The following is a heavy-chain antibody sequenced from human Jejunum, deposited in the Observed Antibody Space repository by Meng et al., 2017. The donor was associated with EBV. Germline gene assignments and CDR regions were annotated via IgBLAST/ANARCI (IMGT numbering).Heavy chain of an antibody. V-gene: IGHV2-5*01. D-gene: IGHD2-15*01. CDR1: GSVTTITGVG. CDR2: IYGNDGK. CDR3: AHRRLEVGSTTTGFDY. J-gene: IGHJ4*02. Sequence: KFTGVGPAPVIPKPAPAVTVTCTGSVTTITGVGIGWIRQAPGKALEWLACIYGNDGKKYSASINRGLTITKKNSKKQVVHTVTNMDPVDTGTEYCAHRRLEVGSTTTGFDYWGQGALVTVSS.